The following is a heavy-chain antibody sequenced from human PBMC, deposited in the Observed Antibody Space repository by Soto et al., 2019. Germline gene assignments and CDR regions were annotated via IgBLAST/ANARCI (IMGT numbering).Heavy chain of an antibody. CDR2: ISYDGSSQ. Sequence: GGSLSRSCPASGFTLSSFGMQWVRQPPGKGLEWVAVISYDGSSQYYADSLKGRLTISRDDSKNTLYLQVSSLRVEDTAVYYCATEAGVAQPLGYCGQGTLVTV. CDR3: ATEAGVAQPLGY. D-gene: IGHD2-15*01. J-gene: IGHJ4*02. V-gene: IGHV3-30*03. CDR1: GFTLSSFG.